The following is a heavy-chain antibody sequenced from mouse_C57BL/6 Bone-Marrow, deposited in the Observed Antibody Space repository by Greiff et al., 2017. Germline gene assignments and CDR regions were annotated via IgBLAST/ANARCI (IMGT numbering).Heavy chain of an antibody. CDR3: ARGVPYYYGSIV. CDR1: GYTFTSYW. D-gene: IGHD1-1*01. V-gene: IGHV1-50*01. J-gene: IGHJ1*03. Sequence: QVQLQQPGAELVKPGASVKLSCKASGYTFTSYWMQWVKQRPGQGLEWIGEIDPSDSYTNYNQKFKGKATLTVDTSSSTAYMQLSSLTSEDSAVYYCARGVPYYYGSIVWGTGTTVTVSA. CDR2: IDPSDSYT.